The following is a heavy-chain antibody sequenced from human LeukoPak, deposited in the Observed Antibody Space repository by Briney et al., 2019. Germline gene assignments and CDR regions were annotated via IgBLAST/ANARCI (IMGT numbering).Heavy chain of an antibody. CDR2: INHSGST. Sequence: SETLSLTCAVYGGSFSGYYWSWIRQPPGKGLEWIGVINHSGSTNYNPSLKSRVTMSVDTSKNQFSLKLSSVTAADTAVYYCARASGMIVPAAIYYYYYMDVWGKGTTVTVSS. CDR1: GGSFSGYY. V-gene: IGHV4-34*01. J-gene: IGHJ6*03. CDR3: ARASGMIVPAAIYYYYYMDV. D-gene: IGHD2-2*01.